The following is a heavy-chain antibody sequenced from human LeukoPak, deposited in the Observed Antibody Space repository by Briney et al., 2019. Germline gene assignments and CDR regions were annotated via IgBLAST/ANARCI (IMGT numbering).Heavy chain of an antibody. CDR2: ISAYNGNT. CDR1: GYTFTSYG. D-gene: IGHD5-12*01. J-gene: IGHJ3*02. CDR3: ARGQTRGGYSGYDKGAAFDI. V-gene: IGHV1-18*01. Sequence: ASVKVSCKASGYTFTSYGISWVRQAPGQGLEWMGWISAYNGNTNYAQKLQGRVTMTTDTSTSTAYMELSSLRSEDTAVYYCARGQTRGGYSGYDKGAAFDIWGQGTMVTVSS.